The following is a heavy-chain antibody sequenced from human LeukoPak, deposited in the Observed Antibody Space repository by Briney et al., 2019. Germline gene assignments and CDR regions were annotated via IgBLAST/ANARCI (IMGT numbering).Heavy chain of an antibody. Sequence: ASVKVSCKTSGYSFTDYYMHWVRQAPGQGLEWMGWINPNSGGTSTAQKFQGRITMTRDTSITTVYMEVSWLTSDDTAIYYCARADRLDGSPYLIGPWGQGTLVTVSS. D-gene: IGHD1-26*01. J-gene: IGHJ5*02. CDR2: INPNSGGT. V-gene: IGHV1-2*02. CDR3: ARADRLDGSPYLIGP. CDR1: GYSFTDYY.